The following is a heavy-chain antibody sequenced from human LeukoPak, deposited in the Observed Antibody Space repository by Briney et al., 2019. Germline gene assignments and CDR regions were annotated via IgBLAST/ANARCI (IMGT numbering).Heavy chain of an antibody. CDR1: GYTFTGYY. Sequence: ASVKVSCKASGYTFTGYYMHWVRQAPGQGLEWMGWINPNSGGTNYAQKFQGRVTMTRDTSISTAYMELSRLRSDDTAVYYCARSPTFDWLFLHKPTGAYFDYWGQGTLVTVSS. D-gene: IGHD3-9*01. CDR3: ARSPTFDWLFLHKPTGAYFDY. V-gene: IGHV1-2*02. J-gene: IGHJ4*02. CDR2: INPNSGGT.